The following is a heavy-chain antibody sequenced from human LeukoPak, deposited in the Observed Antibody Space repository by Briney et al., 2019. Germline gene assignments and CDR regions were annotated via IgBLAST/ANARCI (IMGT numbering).Heavy chain of an antibody. CDR1: GFTFSSYG. Sequence: PGGSLRLSCAASGFTFSSYGMHWVRQAPGKGLEWVAFIRYDGSNKYYADSVKGRFTISRDNSKNTLYLQMNSLRAEDTAVYYCAKSRYYGSGNYYPSDYWGQGTLVTVSS. CDR3: AKSRYYGSGNYYPSDY. CDR2: IRYDGSNK. D-gene: IGHD3-10*01. J-gene: IGHJ4*02. V-gene: IGHV3-30*02.